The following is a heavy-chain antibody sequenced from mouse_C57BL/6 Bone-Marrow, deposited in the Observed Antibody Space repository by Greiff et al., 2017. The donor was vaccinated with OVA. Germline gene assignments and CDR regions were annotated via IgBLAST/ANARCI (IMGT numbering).Heavy chain of an antibody. J-gene: IGHJ2*01. CDR3: TRPYDSYSYYIDY. CDR1: GYTFTSYW. CDR2: IYPENSDT. D-gene: IGHD2-3*01. Sequence: VQLQQSGTVLARPGASVEMSCKTSGYTFTSYWMHWVKQRPGQGLEWIGAIYPENSDTSYNQKFQGKAKLTAVTSARTASLELSSLTNEDSAYYYSTRPYDSYSYYIDYWGQGTTLTVSS. V-gene: IGHV1-5*01.